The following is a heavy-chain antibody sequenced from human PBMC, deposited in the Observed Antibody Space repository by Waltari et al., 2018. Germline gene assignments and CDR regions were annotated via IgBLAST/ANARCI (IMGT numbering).Heavy chain of an antibody. V-gene: IGHV4-39*01. CDR3: ARTIKGNYFPFDY. CDR1: AGSINSSGYY. J-gene: IGHJ4*02. Sequence: QLQLQESGPGLVKPSETLSLTCTVSAGSINSSGYYWGGIRQPPGKGLEWIGNFYYGESTYYHPSLKCRFTLSVDTPKNRFSLKLSSVTAADTAIYYCARTIKGNYFPFDYWGQGTLVTVSS. D-gene: IGHD1-7*01. CDR2: FYYGEST.